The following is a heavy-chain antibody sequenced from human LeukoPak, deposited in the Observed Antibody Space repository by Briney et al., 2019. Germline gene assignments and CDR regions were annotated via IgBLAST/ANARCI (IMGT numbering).Heavy chain of an antibody. CDR3: ARDRSVYDYYAMDV. J-gene: IGHJ6*02. Sequence: PGGSLRLSCAVSGFTFSTYWMRWVRQAPGKGLEWVANIKQDGSEKYYVDSVKGRFTTSRDNTKNALYLQMNSLRAEDTAVYYCARDRSVYDYYAMDVWGQGTTVTVS. CDR1: GFTFSTYW. CDR2: IKQDGSEK. V-gene: IGHV3-7*03. D-gene: IGHD2-15*01.